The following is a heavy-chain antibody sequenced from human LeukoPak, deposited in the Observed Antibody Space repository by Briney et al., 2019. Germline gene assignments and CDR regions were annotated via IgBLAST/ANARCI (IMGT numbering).Heavy chain of an antibody. Sequence: PSETLSLTRTVSGGSISSYYWSWIRQPAGKGLEWIGRIYTSGSTNYNPSLKSRVTMSVDTSKNQSSLKLSSVTAADTAVYYCARDLEQRGYYYYYYMDVWGKGTTVTVSS. V-gene: IGHV4-4*07. D-gene: IGHD6-25*01. CDR3: ARDLEQRGYYYYYYMDV. J-gene: IGHJ6*03. CDR1: GGSISSYY. CDR2: IYTSGST.